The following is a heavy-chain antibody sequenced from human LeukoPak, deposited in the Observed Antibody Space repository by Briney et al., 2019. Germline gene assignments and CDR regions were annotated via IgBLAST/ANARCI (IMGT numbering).Heavy chain of an antibody. J-gene: IGHJ2*01. D-gene: IGHD6-13*01. V-gene: IGHV3-11*04. CDR2: ISGNGRDI. Sequence: PGGSLRLSCAASGFTFSDNYMTWVRQAPGRGLEWLSYISGNGRDIQYEDSVKGRFTISRENAKNSLYLQMNSLRAGDTAVYYCARAAYSSTWYSRYFDLWGRGTLVTVSS. CDR3: ARAAYSSTWYSRYFDL. CDR1: GFTFSDNY.